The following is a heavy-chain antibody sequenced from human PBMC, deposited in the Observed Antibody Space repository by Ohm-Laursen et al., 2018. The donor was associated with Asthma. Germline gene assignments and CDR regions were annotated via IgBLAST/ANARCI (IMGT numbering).Heavy chain of an antibody. CDR3: ASFSGYDSIGQDTFDY. CDR1: GYTFTSYY. V-gene: IGHV1-69*10. CDR2: IIPIFGIA. Sequence: SVKVSCKASGYTFTSYYMHWVRQAPGQGLEWMGGIIPIFGIANYAQKFQGRVTITADKSTSTAYMELSSLRSEDTAVYYCASFSGYDSIGQDTFDYWGQGTLVTVSS. J-gene: IGHJ4*02. D-gene: IGHD5-12*01.